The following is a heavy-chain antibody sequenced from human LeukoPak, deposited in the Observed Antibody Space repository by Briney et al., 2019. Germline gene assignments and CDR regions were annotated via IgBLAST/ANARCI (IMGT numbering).Heavy chain of an antibody. CDR3: ARSIAARRAFDY. CDR2: IYSGGST. CDR1: GFTVSSNY. Sequence: GGSLRLSCAASGFTVSSNYMSWVRQAPGKGLEWVSIIYSGGSTSYADSVKGRFTISRDNSKNTLYLQMNSLRAEDTAVYYCARSIAARRAFDYWGQGTLVTVSS. J-gene: IGHJ4*02. V-gene: IGHV3-53*01. D-gene: IGHD6-6*01.